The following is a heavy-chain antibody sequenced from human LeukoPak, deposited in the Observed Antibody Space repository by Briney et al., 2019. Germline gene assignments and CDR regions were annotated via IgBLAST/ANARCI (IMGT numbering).Heavy chain of an antibody. V-gene: IGHV5-51*01. J-gene: IGHJ4*02. CDR3: ARGARDGYNSFDY. Sequence: GESLKISCKGSGYSFTSYWIGWVRQMPGKGLEWVGIIYPGDSGTRYSPSFQGQVTISADKSSSTAYLQWSSLKASDTAIYYCARGARDGYNSFDYWGQGTLVTVSS. CDR2: IYPGDSGT. D-gene: IGHD5-24*01. CDR1: GYSFTSYW.